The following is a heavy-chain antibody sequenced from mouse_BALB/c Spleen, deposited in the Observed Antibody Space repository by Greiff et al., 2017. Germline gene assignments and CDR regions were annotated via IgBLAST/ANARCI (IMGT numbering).Heavy chain of an antibody. CDR2: ISSGGSYT. CDR3: ARYDYDDYYAMDY. Sequence: EVKLMESGGGLVKPGGSLKLSCAASGFTFSSYAMSWVRQSPEKRLEWVAEISSGGSYTYYPDTVTGRFTISRDNAKNTLYLEMSSLRSEDTAMYYCARYDYDDYYAMDYWGQGTSVTVSS. J-gene: IGHJ4*01. V-gene: IGHV5-9-4*01. D-gene: IGHD2-4*01. CDR1: GFTFSSYA.